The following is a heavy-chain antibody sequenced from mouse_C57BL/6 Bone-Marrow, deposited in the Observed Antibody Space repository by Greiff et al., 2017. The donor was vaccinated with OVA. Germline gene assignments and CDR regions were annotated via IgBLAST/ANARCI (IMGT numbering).Heavy chain of an antibody. CDR1: GFTFSDYG. V-gene: IGHV5-17*01. CDR2: ISSGSSTI. J-gene: IGHJ3*01. CDR3: ARNYYGSPWFAY. D-gene: IGHD1-1*01. Sequence: VQLKESGGGLVKPGGSLKLSCAASGFTFSDYGMHWVRQAPEKGLEWVAYISSGSSTIYYADTVKGRFTISRDNAKNTLFLQMTSLRSEDTAMYYCARNYYGSPWFAYWGQGTLVTVSA.